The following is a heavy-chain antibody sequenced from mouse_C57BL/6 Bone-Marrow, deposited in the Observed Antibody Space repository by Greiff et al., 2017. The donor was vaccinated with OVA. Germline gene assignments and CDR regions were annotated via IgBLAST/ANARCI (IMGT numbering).Heavy chain of an antibody. CDR1: YFAFMASA. D-gene: IGHD1-1*01. CDR3: ARAGYCYGRYYYAMDY. J-gene: IGHJ4*01. Sequence: QVQLQQSGAELARPGSSVKLSCKDSYFAFMASAMHWVKQRPGHGLEWIGSFTLYGGATKYSENFKGKATLTANTSSSTAYMELTSLISVDSVVYDWARAGYCYGRYYYAMDYWGQGTSVTVSS. CDR2: FTLYGGAT. V-gene: IGHV1-49*01.